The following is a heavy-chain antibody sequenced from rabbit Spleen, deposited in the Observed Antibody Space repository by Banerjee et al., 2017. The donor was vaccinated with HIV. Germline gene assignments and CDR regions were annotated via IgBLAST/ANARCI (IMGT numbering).Heavy chain of an antibody. J-gene: IGHJ6*01. V-gene: IGHV1S45*01. CDR1: GLDFSSSYW. Sequence: QEQLVEYGGDLVQPEGSLTLTCKASGLDFSSSYWICWVRQAPGKGLEWIACIYTDSSGTTYYASWAKGRFTITKTSSTTVTLQMTSLTAADTATYFCARDAGSSFSTYGMDLWGPGTLVTVS. CDR2: IYTDSSGTT. CDR3: ARDAGSSFSTYGMDL. D-gene: IGHD8-1*01.